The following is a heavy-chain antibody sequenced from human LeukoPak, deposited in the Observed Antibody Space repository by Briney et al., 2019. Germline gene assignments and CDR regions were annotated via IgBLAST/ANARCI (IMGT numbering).Heavy chain of an antibody. CDR1: GGTFSSYA. CDR2: IIPILGIA. Sequence: GSSVKVPCKASGGTFSSYAISWVRQAPGQGLEWMGRIIPILGIANYAQKFRGRVTITADKSTSTAYMELSSLRSEDTAVYYCARTVYDILTGYSHMSDYWGQGTLVTVSS. J-gene: IGHJ4*02. V-gene: IGHV1-69*04. CDR3: ARTVYDILTGYSHMSDY. D-gene: IGHD3-9*01.